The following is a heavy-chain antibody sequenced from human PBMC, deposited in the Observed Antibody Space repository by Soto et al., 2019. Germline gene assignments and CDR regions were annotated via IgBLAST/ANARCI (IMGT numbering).Heavy chain of an antibody. J-gene: IGHJ3*02. D-gene: IGHD3-22*01. CDR1: GFTVSSNY. V-gene: IGHV3-53*01. CDR2: IYSGGST. Sequence: VSLRLSCAASGFTVSSNYMSWVRQAPGKGLEWVSVIYSGGSTYYADSVKGRFTISRDNSKNTLYLQMNSLRAEDTAVYYCARAGNYYDSSRAFDIWGQGTMVTVSS. CDR3: ARAGNYYDSSRAFDI.